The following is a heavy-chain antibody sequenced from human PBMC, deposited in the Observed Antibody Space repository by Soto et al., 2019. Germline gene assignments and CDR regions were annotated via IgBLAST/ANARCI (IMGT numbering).Heavy chain of an antibody. Sequence: QVQLVQSGAEEKKPGASVKVSCKASGYTFTSYAMHWVRQAPGQRLEWMGWINAGNGNTKYSQKFQGRVTITRDTTASTAYMELSSLRSEDTDVYYSARDPSYYGMDVWGQGTTVTVSS. CDR3: ARDPSYYGMDV. V-gene: IGHV1-3*05. CDR1: GYTFTSYA. J-gene: IGHJ6*02. CDR2: INAGNGNT.